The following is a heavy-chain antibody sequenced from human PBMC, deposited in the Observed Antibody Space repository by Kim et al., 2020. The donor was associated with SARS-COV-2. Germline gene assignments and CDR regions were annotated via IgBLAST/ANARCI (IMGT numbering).Heavy chain of an antibody. CDR3: ARNNYDILTGLTCFDY. V-gene: IGHV4-31*03. CDR1: GGSISSGGYY. J-gene: IGHJ4*02. Sequence: SETLSLTCTVSGGSISSGGYYWSWIRQHPGKGLEWIGYIYYSGSTYYNPSLKSRVTISVDTSKNQFSLKLSSVTAADTAVYYCARNNYDILTGLTCFDYWGQGTLVTVSS. CDR2: IYYSGST. D-gene: IGHD3-9*01.